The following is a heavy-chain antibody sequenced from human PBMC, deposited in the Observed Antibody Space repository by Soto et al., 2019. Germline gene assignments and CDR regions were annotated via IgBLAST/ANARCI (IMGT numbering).Heavy chain of an antibody. J-gene: IGHJ3*02. CDR3: AKSYDSSGVDAFDI. D-gene: IGHD3-22*01. CDR2: ISYDGSNK. CDR1: GFTFSSYG. Sequence: GGVPRLSCAASGFTFSSYGMHWVRQAPGKGLEWVAVISYDGSNKYYADSVKGRFIISRDNSKNTLYLQMNSLRAEDTAVYYCAKSYDSSGVDAFDIWGQGTMVTVSS. V-gene: IGHV3-30*18.